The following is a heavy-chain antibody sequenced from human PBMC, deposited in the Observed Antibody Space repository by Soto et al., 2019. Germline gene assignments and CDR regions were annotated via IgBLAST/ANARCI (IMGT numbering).Heavy chain of an antibody. CDR2: IYYTGST. CDR1: GGSISSDY. J-gene: IGHJ6*02. D-gene: IGHD2-15*01. CDR3: ARALRGVFVVAAREMDV. Sequence: QVQLQESGPGLVKPSETLSLTCSVSGGSISSDYWSWIRQPPGKGLEWIGYIYYTGSTNYNPPLKRRVSISLDTSNTEFSLNLRSVTAGDTGVEYGARALRGVFVVAAREMDVWGLATTVTVSS. V-gene: IGHV4-59*12.